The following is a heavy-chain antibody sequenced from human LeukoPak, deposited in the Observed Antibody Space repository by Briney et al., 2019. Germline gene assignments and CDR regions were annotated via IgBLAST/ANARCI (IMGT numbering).Heavy chain of an antibody. J-gene: IGHJ3*02. V-gene: IGHV4-34*01. D-gene: IGHD1-26*01. CDR2: INHSGST. Sequence: SETLSLTCAVYGGSFSGYYWSWIRQPPGKGLEWIGEINHSGSTNYNPSLKSRVTISVDTSKNQFSLKLSSVTAADTAVYYCGRLFGGSYGEIWGQGTMVTVSS. CDR1: GGSFSGYY. CDR3: GRLFGGSYGEI.